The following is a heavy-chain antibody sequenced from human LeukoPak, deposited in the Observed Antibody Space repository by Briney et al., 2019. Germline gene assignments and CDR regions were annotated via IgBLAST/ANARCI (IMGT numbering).Heavy chain of an antibody. CDR2: IYPGDSDT. J-gene: IGHJ6*02. V-gene: IGHV5-51*01. CDR1: GYSFTSYW. Sequence: GESLQISCQGSGYSFTSYWIGWVRRMPGKGLEWMGIIYPGDSDTRYSPSFQGQVTISADKSISTAYLQWSSLKASDTAMYYCARHTDFWSGYYTGYYYGMDVWGQGTTVTVSS. CDR3: ARHTDFWSGYYTGYYYGMDV. D-gene: IGHD3-3*01.